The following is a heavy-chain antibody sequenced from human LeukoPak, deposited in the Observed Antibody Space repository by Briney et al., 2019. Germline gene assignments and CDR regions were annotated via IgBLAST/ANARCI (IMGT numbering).Heavy chain of an antibody. CDR1: GYTFTSYG. CDR3: ARDRRDYGDYVDLDWYFDL. J-gene: IGHJ2*01. V-gene: IGHV1-18*01. CDR2: ISAYNGNT. D-gene: IGHD4-17*01. Sequence: ASVKVSCKASGYTFTSYGISWVRQAPGQGLEWVGWISAYNGNTNYAQKLQGRVTMTTDTSTSTAYMELRSLRSDDTAVYYCARDRRDYGDYVDLDWYFDLWGRGTLVTVSS.